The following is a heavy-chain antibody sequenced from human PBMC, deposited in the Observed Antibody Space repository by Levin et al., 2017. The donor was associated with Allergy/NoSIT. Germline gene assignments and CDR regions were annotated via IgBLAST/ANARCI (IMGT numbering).Heavy chain of an antibody. D-gene: IGHD3-10*01. Sequence: GGSLRLSCAASGFTFSNAWMSWVRQAPGKGLEWVGRIKSKTDGGTTDYAAPVKGRFTISRDDSKNTLYLQMNSLKTEDTAVYYCTTDASVLLWFGDVYAFDIWGQGTMVTVSS. CDR3: TTDASVLLWFGDVYAFDI. V-gene: IGHV3-15*01. CDR2: IKSKTDGGTT. CDR1: GFTFSNAW. J-gene: IGHJ3*02.